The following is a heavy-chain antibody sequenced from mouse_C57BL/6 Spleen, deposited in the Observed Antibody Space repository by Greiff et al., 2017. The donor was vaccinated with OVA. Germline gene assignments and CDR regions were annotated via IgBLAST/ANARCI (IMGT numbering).Heavy chain of an antibody. CDR2: INPSNGGT. CDR3: ARRLIYYYGSSYAWYFDV. Sequence: VQLQQSGTELVKPGASVKLSCKASGYTFTSYWMHWVKQRPGQGLEWIGNINPSNGGTNYNEKFKSKATLTVDKSSSTAYMQLSSLTSEDSAVYYCARRLIYYYGSSYAWYFDVWGTGTTVTVSS. CDR1: GYTFTSYW. J-gene: IGHJ1*03. D-gene: IGHD1-1*01. V-gene: IGHV1-53*01.